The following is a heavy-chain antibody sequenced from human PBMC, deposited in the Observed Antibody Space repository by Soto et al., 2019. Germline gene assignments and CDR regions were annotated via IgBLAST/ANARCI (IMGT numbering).Heavy chain of an antibody. D-gene: IGHD3-22*01. V-gene: IGHV4-31*03. CDR1: GGSISSGGYY. CDR3: ASWDSSGYYRPGAFDI. CDR2: IYYSGST. Sequence: PSETLSLTCTVSGGSISSGGYYWSWIRQHPGKGLEWIGYIYYSGSTYYNPSLKSRVTISVDTSKNQFSLKLSSVTAADTAVYYCASWDSSGYYRPGAFDIWGQGTMVTVS. J-gene: IGHJ3*02.